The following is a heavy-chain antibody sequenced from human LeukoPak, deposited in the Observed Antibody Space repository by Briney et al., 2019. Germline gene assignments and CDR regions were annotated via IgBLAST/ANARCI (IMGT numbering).Heavy chain of an antibody. D-gene: IGHD3-10*01. J-gene: IGHJ5*02. Sequence: SETLSLTCAVYDGSFSGYYWSWIRQPPGKGLEWIGEINHSGSTNYNPSLKSRVTISVDTSKNQFSLKLSSVTAADTAVYYCARGVVRGVILWFDPWGQGTLVTVSS. V-gene: IGHV4-34*01. CDR1: DGSFSGYY. CDR2: INHSGST. CDR3: ARGVVRGVILWFDP.